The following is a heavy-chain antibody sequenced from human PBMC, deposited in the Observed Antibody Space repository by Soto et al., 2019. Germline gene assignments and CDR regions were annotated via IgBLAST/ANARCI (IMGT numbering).Heavy chain of an antibody. CDR3: IQSRCGGDCLQSYASHYYYGMDV. J-gene: IGHJ6*02. Sequence: QITLKESGPTLVKPTQTLTLTCTFSGFSLSTSGVGVGWIRQPPGKALEWLALIYRDDDKRYSPSLRSRLTISKDTSKNQVVLTMTNMDPVDTATYYCIQSRCGGDCLQSYASHYYYGMDVWGQGTTVTVSS. V-gene: IGHV2-5*02. CDR2: IYRDDDK. D-gene: IGHD2-21*02. CDR1: GFSLSTSGVG.